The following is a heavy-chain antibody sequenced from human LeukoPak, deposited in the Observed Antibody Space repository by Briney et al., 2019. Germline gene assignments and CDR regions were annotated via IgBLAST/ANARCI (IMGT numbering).Heavy chain of an antibody. CDR3: ASRYGSGSYYELAAFDI. J-gene: IGHJ3*02. V-gene: IGHV3-30-3*01. D-gene: IGHD3-10*01. Sequence: GGSLRLSCAASGFTFSSYTIHWVRQPPGEGLEWVAVISFDGSNKYYADSVKGRFTISRDNSKNTLYLQMNSLRAEDTAVYYCASRYGSGSYYELAAFDIWGQGTMVTVSS. CDR1: GFTFSSYT. CDR2: ISFDGSNK.